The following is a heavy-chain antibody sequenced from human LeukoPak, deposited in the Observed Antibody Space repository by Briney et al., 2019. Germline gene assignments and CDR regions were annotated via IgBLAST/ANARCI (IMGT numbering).Heavy chain of an antibody. CDR3: ARWTSSGILLGFDY. J-gene: IGHJ4*02. V-gene: IGHV1-8*01. Sequence: GASVKVSCKASVYTFTSHDINWVRQATGQGLEWMGWMNPNSGNTGYAQKFQGRVTMTRNTSISTAYMELSSLRSEDTAVYYCARWTSSGILLGFDYWGQGTLVTVSS. CDR2: MNPNSGNT. CDR1: VYTFTSHD. D-gene: IGHD3-10*01.